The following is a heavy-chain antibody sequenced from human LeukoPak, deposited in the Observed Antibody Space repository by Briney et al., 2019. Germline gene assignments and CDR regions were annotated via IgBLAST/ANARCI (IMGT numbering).Heavy chain of an antibody. CDR2: IKSKTDGGTT. D-gene: IGHD6-13*01. V-gene: IGHV3-15*01. J-gene: IGHJ6*02. CDR1: GFTFSSYS. CDR3: TTDPLAAAGILDGMDV. Sequence: GGSLRLSCAASGFTFSSYSINWVRQAPGKGLEWVGRIKSKTDGGTTDYAAPVKGRFAISRDDSKNTLYLQMNSLKTEDTAVYYCTTDPLAAAGILDGMDVWGQGTTVTVCS.